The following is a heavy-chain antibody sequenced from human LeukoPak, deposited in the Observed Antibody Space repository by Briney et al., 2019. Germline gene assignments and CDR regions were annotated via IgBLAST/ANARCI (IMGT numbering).Heavy chain of an antibody. V-gene: IGHV4-34*01. Sequence: RSSETLSLTCAVYGESFSGHYWSWIRQPPGKGLEWIADINHSGSTNYNPSLKSRVTISVDMSKNQFSLKLSSVTAADTAVYYCARGLGTISDYWDRGTLVIVSS. CDR1: GESFSGHY. J-gene: IGHJ4*02. D-gene: IGHD7-27*01. CDR3: ARGLGTISDY. CDR2: INHSGST.